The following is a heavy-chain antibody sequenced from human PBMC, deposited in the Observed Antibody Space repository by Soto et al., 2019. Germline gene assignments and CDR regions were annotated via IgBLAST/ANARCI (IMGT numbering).Heavy chain of an antibody. J-gene: IGHJ6*02. V-gene: IGHV3-30*03. CDR3: ARVPMETHYYYGMDV. CDR2: ISYDGSNK. D-gene: IGHD3-3*01. CDR1: GFTFSSYG. Sequence: QVQLVESGGGVVQPGRSLRLSCAASGFTFSSYGMHWVRQAPGKGLEWVAVISYDGSNKYYADSVKGRFTISRDNSKNTLYLQMNSLRAEDTAVYYCARVPMETHYYYGMDVWGQGTTVTVSS.